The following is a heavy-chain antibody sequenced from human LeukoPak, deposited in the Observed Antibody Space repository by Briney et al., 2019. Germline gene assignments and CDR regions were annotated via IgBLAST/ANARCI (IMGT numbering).Heavy chain of an antibody. CDR1: GGSISSGGYY. Sequence: SETLSLTCTVSGGSISSGGYYWSWIRQHPGKGLEWIGYIYYSGSTYYNPSLKSRVTISVDTSKNQFSLKLSSVTAADTAVYYCARHRERTSPYYYGMDVWGQGTTVTVSS. J-gene: IGHJ6*02. V-gene: IGHV4-39*01. CDR2: IYYSGST. CDR3: ARHRERTSPYYYGMDV. D-gene: IGHD1-1*01.